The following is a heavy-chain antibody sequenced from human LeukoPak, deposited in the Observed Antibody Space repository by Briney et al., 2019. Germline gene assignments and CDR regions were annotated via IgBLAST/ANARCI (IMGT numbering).Heavy chain of an antibody. V-gene: IGHV1-18*01. CDR1: GYTFTSYG. CDR3: TTSGFGSSWYDF. J-gene: IGHJ4*02. D-gene: IGHD6-13*01. CDR2: ISAYNGNT. Sequence: ASVKVSCKASGYTFTSYGISWVRQAPGQGLEWMGWISAYNGNTNYAQKLQGRLTMTTDASTSTAYMDLRSLTSDDTAVYFCTTSGFGSSWYDFWGQGTVVTVSS.